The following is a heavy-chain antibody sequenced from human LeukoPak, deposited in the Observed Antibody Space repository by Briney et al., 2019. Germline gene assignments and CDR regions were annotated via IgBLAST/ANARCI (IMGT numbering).Heavy chain of an antibody. CDR1: GGSFSGYY. V-gene: IGHV4-34*01. CDR2: INPSRNT. J-gene: IGHJ4*02. Sequence: PSETLSLTCAVFGGSFSGYYWNWIRQPPGKGLEWIGQINPSRNTNYNPSLKSRVTISVDKSKNQFSLKLSSVTAADTAVYYCARGLGPFDYWGQGTLVTVSS. CDR3: ARGLGPFDY.